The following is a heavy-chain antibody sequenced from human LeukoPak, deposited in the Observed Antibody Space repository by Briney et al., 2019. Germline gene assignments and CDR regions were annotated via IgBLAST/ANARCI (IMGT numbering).Heavy chain of an antibody. V-gene: IGHV1-2*02. CDR1: GYTFTGYY. CDR2: INPNSGGT. D-gene: IGHD4-17*01. J-gene: IGHJ4*02. Sequence: ASVKVSCKASGYTFTGYYMHWVRQAPGQGLEWMGWINPNSGGTSYAQKFQGRVTMTRDTSISTAYMELSRLRSDDTAVYYCAREFHGDSVDYWGQGTLVTVSS. CDR3: AREFHGDSVDY.